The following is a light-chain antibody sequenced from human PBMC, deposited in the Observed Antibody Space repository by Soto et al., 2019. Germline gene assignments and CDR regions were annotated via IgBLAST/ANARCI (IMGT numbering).Light chain of an antibody. CDR2: DAS. V-gene: IGKV3-20*01. CDR1: QTVSITY. CDR3: QQYGGSPRT. J-gene: IGKJ1*01. Sequence: EIVLTQSPAPLSLSPGERATLSCRASQTVSITYLTWYQQKPGQAPRLLIYDASNRATGIPARFSGSGSGTDFTLTISSLEPEDFAVYYCQQYGGSPRTFGQGTKVDIK.